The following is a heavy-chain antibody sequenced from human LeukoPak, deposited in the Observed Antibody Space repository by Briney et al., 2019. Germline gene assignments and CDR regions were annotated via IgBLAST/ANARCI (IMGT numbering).Heavy chain of an antibody. CDR1: GFTFSDYY. J-gene: IGHJ5*02. CDR3: AKEEGEIAVAGTSGS. CDR2: ISGSGASI. Sequence: SGGSLRLSCAASGFTFSDYYMNWIRQAPGKGLEGLSYISGSGASIHYADSVKGRFSISRDNAKNSLYLQMNSLRAEDTAVYYCAKEEGEIAVAGTSGSWGQGTLVTVSS. D-gene: IGHD6-19*01. V-gene: IGHV3-11*04.